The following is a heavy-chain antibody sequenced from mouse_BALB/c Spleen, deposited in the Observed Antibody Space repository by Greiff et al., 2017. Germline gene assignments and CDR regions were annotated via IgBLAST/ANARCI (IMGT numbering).Heavy chain of an antibody. CDR2: ISSGGST. V-gene: IGHV5-6-5*01. D-gene: IGHD2-10*01. Sequence: EVLLVESGGGLVKPGGSLKLSCAASGFTFSSYAMSWVRQTPEKRLEWVASISSGGSTYYPDSVKGRFTISRDNARNILYLQMSSLRSEDTAMYYCARVPAYYEDMDYWGQGTSVTVSS. J-gene: IGHJ4*01. CDR3: ARVPAYYEDMDY. CDR1: GFTFSSYA.